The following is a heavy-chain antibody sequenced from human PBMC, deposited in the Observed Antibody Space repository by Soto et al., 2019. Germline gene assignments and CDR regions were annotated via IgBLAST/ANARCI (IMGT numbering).Heavy chain of an antibody. CDR2: IIPIFGTA. Sequence: QVQLVQSGAEVKKPGSSVKVSCKASGGTFSSYAISWVRQAPGQGLEWMGGIIPIFGTANYAQKFQGRVTITADESTSTAYMELSSLRSEDTGVYYCARDSGDFITMVRGVTYDAFDIWGQGTMVTVSS. D-gene: IGHD3-10*01. J-gene: IGHJ3*02. V-gene: IGHV1-69*01. CDR1: GGTFSSYA. CDR3: ARDSGDFITMVRGVTYDAFDI.